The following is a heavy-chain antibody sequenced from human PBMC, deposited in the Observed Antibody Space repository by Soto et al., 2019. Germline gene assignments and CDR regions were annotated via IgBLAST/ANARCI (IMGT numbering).Heavy chain of an antibody. Sequence: EVQLLESGGGLVQPGGSLRLSCAASGFTFSSYAMSWVRQAPGKGLEWVSAISGSGGSTYYADSVKGRFTISRDNSKNTLYLQMNSLRAEDMAVYYCAVSIGDFWSGYYPGYYMDVWGKGTTVTVSS. V-gene: IGHV3-23*01. CDR2: ISGSGGST. J-gene: IGHJ6*03. D-gene: IGHD3-3*01. CDR1: GFTFSSYA. CDR3: AVSIGDFWSGYYPGYYMDV.